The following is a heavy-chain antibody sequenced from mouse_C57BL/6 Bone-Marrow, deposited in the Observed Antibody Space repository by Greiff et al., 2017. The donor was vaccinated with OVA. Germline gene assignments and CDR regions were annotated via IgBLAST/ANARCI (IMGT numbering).Heavy chain of an antibody. V-gene: IGHV1-82*01. J-gene: IGHJ2*01. CDR2: IYPGDGDT. Sequence: QVQLQQSGPELVKPGASVKISCKASGYAFSSSWMNWVKQRPGKGLEWIGRIYPGDGDTNYNGKFKGKATLTADKSSSTAYMQLSSLTSEDSVVYFCAITTVVADYWGQGTTLTVSS. CDR3: AITTVVADY. D-gene: IGHD1-1*01. CDR1: GYAFSSSW.